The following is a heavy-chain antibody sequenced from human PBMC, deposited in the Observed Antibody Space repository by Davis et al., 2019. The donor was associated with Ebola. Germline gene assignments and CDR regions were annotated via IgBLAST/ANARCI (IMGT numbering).Heavy chain of an antibody. CDR2: IHYRGST. Sequence: SETLSLTCTVSGGSISSGDYYWSWIRQPPGKGLEWIGYIHYRGSTKYNPTLRSRVTISVDASENQFSLKLSSVTAADTAVYYCAREGFDNWGQGTLVTVSS. CDR1: GGSISSGDYY. V-gene: IGHV4-61*08. CDR3: AREGFDN. J-gene: IGHJ4*02.